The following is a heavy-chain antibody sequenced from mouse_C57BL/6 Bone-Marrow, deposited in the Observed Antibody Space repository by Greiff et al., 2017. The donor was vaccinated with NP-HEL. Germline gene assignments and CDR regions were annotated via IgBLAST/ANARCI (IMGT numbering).Heavy chain of an antibody. CDR3: ARGTTVVATDY. CDR2: IYPRDGST. CDR1: GYTFTSYD. V-gene: IGHV1-85*01. Sequence: QVQLKQSGPELVKPGASVKLSCKASGYTFTSYDINWVKQRPGQGLEWIGWIYPRDGSTKYNEKFKGKATLTVDTSSSTAYMELYSLTSEDSAVYFCARGTTVVATDYWGQGTSVTVSS. J-gene: IGHJ4*01. D-gene: IGHD1-1*01.